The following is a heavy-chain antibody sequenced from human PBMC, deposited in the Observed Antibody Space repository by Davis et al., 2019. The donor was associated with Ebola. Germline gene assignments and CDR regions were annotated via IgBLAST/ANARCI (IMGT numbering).Heavy chain of an antibody. CDR1: GGTFSSYA. CDR2: IIPIFGTT. Sequence: SVKVSCKASGGTFSSYAISWVRQAPGQGLEWMGGIIPIFGTTNYAQKFQGRVTITADKSTSTAYMELSSLRSEDTAVYYCATPYSSSSGYYYYYYGMDVWGQGTTVTVSS. D-gene: IGHD6-6*01. V-gene: IGHV1-69*06. J-gene: IGHJ6*02. CDR3: ATPYSSSSGYYYYYYGMDV.